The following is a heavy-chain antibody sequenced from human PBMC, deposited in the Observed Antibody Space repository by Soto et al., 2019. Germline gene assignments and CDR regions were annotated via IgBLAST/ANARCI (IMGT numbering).Heavy chain of an antibody. CDR2: IDPSDSET. V-gene: IGHV5-51*01. D-gene: IGHD2-8*02. CDR1: GCNFSTYW. CDR3: ARLAESGIFWSES. Sequence: GDSLKISCKGSGCNFSTYWIAWVRQLPGKGLEWMGIIDPSDSETRYSPSFQGQVIISADKSISTAYLQWSRLKASDTAMYYCARLAESGIFWSESWGQGTLVTVSS. J-gene: IGHJ5*01.